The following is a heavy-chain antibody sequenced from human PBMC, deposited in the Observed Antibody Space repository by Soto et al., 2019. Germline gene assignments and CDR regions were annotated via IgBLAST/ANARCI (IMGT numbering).Heavy chain of an antibody. CDR1: GFSLSTSGVG. V-gene: IGHV2-5*02. D-gene: IGHD2-15*01. CDR3: AYLPCSGGSCYWFSFSGMAV. Sequence: QITLKESGPTLVKPTQTLTLTCTFSGFSLSTSGVGVAWIRQPPGKALEWLALIYWDDDKRYRPSLESRLTITKDTSKNQVLLTMTNMDSVDTATYYCAYLPCSGGSCYWFSFSGMAVWGQGTTVTVSS. CDR2: IYWDDDK. J-gene: IGHJ6*02.